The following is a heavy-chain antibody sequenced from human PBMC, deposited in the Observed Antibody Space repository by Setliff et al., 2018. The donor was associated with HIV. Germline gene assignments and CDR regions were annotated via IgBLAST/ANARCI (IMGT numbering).Heavy chain of an antibody. V-gene: IGHV4-39*01. CDR1: GGSISSGCYY. D-gene: IGHD3-10*01. CDR2: IYYSGST. CDR3: ATYADRESNRFDT. Sequence: PSETLSLTCTVSGGSISSGCYYWSWIRQPPGKGLEWIGSIYYSGSTYYNPSLKSRVTISVDTSKNQFSLKLSSVTAAVTAVYCCATYADRESNRFDTWGQGVLVTVSS. J-gene: IGHJ5*02.